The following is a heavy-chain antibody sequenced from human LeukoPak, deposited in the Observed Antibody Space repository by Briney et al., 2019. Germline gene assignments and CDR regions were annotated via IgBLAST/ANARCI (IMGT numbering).Heavy chain of an antibody. J-gene: IGHJ5*02. Sequence: SETLSLTCTVSGASISSYYWSWIRQPPGKGLEWIGYIYYSGSTNYNPSLKSRVTISVDTSKNQFSLKLSSVTAADTAVYYCARGKRGGFPAASNWFDPWGQGTLVTVSS. V-gene: IGHV4-59*01. CDR2: IYYSGST. CDR3: ARGKRGGFPAASNWFDP. CDR1: GASISSYY. D-gene: IGHD2-2*01.